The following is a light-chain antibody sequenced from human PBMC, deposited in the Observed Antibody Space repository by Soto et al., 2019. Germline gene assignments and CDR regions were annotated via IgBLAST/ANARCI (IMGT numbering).Light chain of an antibody. CDR3: SSFESTSRLEV. CDR1: NSDSGGYQY. J-gene: IGLJ1*01. Sequence: QSVLAQPASVSGSPGQSITISCTGVNSDSGGYQYVSWYQQHPGKAPKLLIFDVTNRPSGVSDRFSGSESGTTASLTISGLQADDEADYYCSSFESTSRLEVFGTGTKVTVL. V-gene: IGLV2-14*01. CDR2: DVT.